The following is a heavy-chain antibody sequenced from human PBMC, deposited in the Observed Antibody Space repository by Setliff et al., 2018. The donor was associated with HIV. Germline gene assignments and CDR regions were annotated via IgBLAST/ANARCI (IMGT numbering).Heavy chain of an antibody. CDR3: ARGTSQEDFDY. J-gene: IGHJ4*02. CDR2: INHSGST. Sequence: TLSLTCAVYGGSFSGYYWSWIRQPPGKGLEWIGEINHSGSTNYNPSLKSRVTISVGTSKNQFSLKLSSVTAADTAVYYCARGTSQEDFDYWGQGTLVTVSS. V-gene: IGHV4-34*01. CDR1: GGSFSGYY. D-gene: IGHD2-2*01.